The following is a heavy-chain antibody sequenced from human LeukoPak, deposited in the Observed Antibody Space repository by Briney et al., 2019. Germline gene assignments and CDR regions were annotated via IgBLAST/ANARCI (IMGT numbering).Heavy chain of an antibody. CDR1: GGSFSGYY. Sequence: PSETLSLTCAVYGGSFSGYYWNWIRQPPGKGLEWIGEINHSGSTNYNPSLKSRVTISVDTSKNQFSLKLSSVTAADTAVYYCASKQWVYYYMDVWGKGTTVTVSS. J-gene: IGHJ6*03. V-gene: IGHV4-34*01. CDR2: INHSGST. D-gene: IGHD1-26*01. CDR3: ASKQWVYYYMDV.